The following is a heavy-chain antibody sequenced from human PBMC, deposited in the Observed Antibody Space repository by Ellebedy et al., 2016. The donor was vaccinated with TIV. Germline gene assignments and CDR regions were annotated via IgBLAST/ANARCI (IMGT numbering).Heavy chain of an antibody. CDR3: TKDILRWAFDY. Sequence: GGSLRLSXAASGFTFSNYAMSWVRQAPGKGLEWVSAIGNSDETYYADSVKGRFTISRDSSKNTLYLQMNTLRAEDTALYYCTKDILRWAFDYWGQGTLVTVSS. CDR2: IGNSDET. CDR1: GFTFSNYA. J-gene: IGHJ4*02. D-gene: IGHD4-23*01. V-gene: IGHV3-23*01.